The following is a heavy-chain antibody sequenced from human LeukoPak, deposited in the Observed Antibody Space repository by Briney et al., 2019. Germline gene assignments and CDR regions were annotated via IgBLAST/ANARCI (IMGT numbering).Heavy chain of an antibody. Sequence: GGSLRLSCAASGFTFSGYAMSWVRQAPGKGLEWVSAISGSGGSTYYADSVKGRFTISRDNSKNTLYLQMNSLRAEDTAVYYCAKKDGDYYDYFDYWGQGTLVTVSS. CDR2: ISGSGGST. J-gene: IGHJ4*02. CDR3: AKKDGDYYDYFDY. V-gene: IGHV3-23*01. CDR1: GFTFSGYA. D-gene: IGHD4-17*01.